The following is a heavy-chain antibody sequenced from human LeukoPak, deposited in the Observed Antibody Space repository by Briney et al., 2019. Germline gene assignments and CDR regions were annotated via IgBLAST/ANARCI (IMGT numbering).Heavy chain of an antibody. V-gene: IGHV5-51*01. Sequence: GESLKISCKGSGYWFSDYWIGWVRQMPGKGLEWMGIVYPGDSDTRYSPSFHGQVTISADKSITTAYLQWRSLKASDTAIYYCARFNGDFWSGYQIDSWGQGTLVTVSS. CDR1: GYWFSDYW. CDR2: VYPGDSDT. D-gene: IGHD3-3*01. CDR3: ARFNGDFWSGYQIDS. J-gene: IGHJ4*02.